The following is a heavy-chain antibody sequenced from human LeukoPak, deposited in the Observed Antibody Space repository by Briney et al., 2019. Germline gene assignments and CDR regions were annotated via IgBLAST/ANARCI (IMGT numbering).Heavy chain of an antibody. CDR1: GGTFSSYA. CDR2: IIPIFATA. J-gene: IGHJ4*02. V-gene: IGHV1-69*05. D-gene: IGHD3-22*01. CDR3: ARYLVSTDYYDSSGYYFDY. Sequence: VKVSCKASGGTFSSYAISWVPQAPGQGLEWIGGIIPIFATATYAEKFQGRVTITTDESTSTAYKELSSLRSDDTAVDYCARYLVSTDYYDSSGYYFDYWGQGTLVTVSS.